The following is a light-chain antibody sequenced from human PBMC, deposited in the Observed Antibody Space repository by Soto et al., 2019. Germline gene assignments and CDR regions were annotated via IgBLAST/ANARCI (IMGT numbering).Light chain of an antibody. Sequence: QSVLTQPASVSGSPGQSITVSCTGSRNDVGNYNLVSWYQQSPGKAPKLLIYEDSKRPSGVSNRFSGSKSGDTASLTISGIQTEDEADSYCCSYTGATTAYVFGTGTKVTV. CDR3: CSYTGATTAYV. J-gene: IGLJ1*01. CDR1: RNDVGNYNL. V-gene: IGLV2-23*01. CDR2: EDS.